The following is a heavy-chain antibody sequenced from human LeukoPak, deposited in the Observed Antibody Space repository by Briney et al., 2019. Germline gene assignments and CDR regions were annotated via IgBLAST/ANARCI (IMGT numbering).Heavy chain of an antibody. V-gene: IGHV3-53*01. J-gene: IGHJ4*02. CDR3: ARRAGAYSHPYDY. CDR1: GFTVSSNS. Sequence: GVSLRRSCTGSGFTVSSNSMSWVRQAPGKGLEWVSFIYSDNTHYSDSVKGRFTISRDNSKKTLYLQMNSLRAEDTAVYYCARRAGAYSHPYDYWGQGTLVTVSS. D-gene: IGHD4-23*01. CDR2: IYSDNT.